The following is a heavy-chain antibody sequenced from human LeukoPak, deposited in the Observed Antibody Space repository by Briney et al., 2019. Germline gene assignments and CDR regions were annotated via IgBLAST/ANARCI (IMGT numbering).Heavy chain of an antibody. D-gene: IGHD3-22*01. V-gene: IGHV4-34*01. CDR3: AGLIVGRVLGV. CDR2: INHSGST. J-gene: IGHJ4*02. CDR1: GGSFSGYY. Sequence: SETLSLTCAVYGGSFSGYYWSWIRQPPGKGLDWIGEINHSGSTNYNPSLKSRVTISVDTSKNQFSLKLSSVTAADTAVYYCAGLIVGRVLGVWGQGTLVTVSS.